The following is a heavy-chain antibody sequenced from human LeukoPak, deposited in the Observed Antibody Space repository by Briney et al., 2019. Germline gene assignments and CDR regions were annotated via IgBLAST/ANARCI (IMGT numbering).Heavy chain of an antibody. D-gene: IGHD5-18*01. Sequence: GGSLRLSCAASGFTFNSYGMNWVRQAPGKGLEWVSYISNSGNTIYYADSVKGRFTISRDDAKNSLFLQMNSLRAEDTAVYYCARGYSYSYTYWGQGTLVTVSS. CDR1: GFTFNSYG. V-gene: IGHV3-48*01. CDR2: ISNSGNTI. CDR3: ARGYSYSYTY. J-gene: IGHJ4*02.